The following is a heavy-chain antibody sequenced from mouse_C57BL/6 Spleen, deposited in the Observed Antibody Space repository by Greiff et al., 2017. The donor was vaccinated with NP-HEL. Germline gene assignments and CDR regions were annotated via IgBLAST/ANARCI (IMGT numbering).Heavy chain of an antibody. CDR1: GYTFTDYN. D-gene: IGHD1-1*01. Sequence: EVKLEESGPELVKPGASVKMSCKASGYTFTDYNMHWVKQSHGKSLEWIGYINPNNGGTSYNQKFKGKATLTVNKSSSTAYMELRSLTSEDSAVYYGARYDYGSSAGFAYWGQGTLVTVSA. CDR3: ARYDYGSSAGFAY. CDR2: INPNNGGT. V-gene: IGHV1-22*01. J-gene: IGHJ3*01.